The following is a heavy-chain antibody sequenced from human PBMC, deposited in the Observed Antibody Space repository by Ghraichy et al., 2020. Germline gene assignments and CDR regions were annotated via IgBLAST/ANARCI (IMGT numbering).Heavy chain of an antibody. CDR3: VRETYNSGWVAY. Sequence: SQTLSLTCTVSGGFISSYYWSWIRQPAGRGLEWIGRIHISGGTNYNPSLRSRATMSADTSKNQFFLKLSSVTAADTAVYYCVRETYNSGWVAYWGQGTLATVSS. D-gene: IGHD6-19*01. CDR2: IHISGGT. CDR1: GGFISSYY. V-gene: IGHV4-4*07. J-gene: IGHJ4*02.